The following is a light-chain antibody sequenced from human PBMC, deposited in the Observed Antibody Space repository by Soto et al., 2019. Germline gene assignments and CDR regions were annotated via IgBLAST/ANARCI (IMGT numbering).Light chain of an antibody. CDR3: QQYDNLPPFT. J-gene: IGKJ3*01. CDR1: QDISNY. Sequence: DIQMTQSRSSLSASVGDRVTITCQSSQDISNYLNWYQQKPGKAPKLLIYDASNLETGVPSRFSGSGSGTDFTFTISSLQPEDTATYYCQQYDNLPPFTFGPGTKLDIK. CDR2: DAS. V-gene: IGKV1-33*01.